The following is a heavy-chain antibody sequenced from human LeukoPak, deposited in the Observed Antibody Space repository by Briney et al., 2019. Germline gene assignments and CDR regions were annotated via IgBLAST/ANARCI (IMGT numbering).Heavy chain of an antibody. J-gene: IGHJ6*04. CDR1: GFTFSSYG. CDR2: ISGSGGST. V-gene: IGHV3-23*01. D-gene: IGHD3-10*02. Sequence: QPGGTLRLSCAASGFTFSSYGMSWVRQAPGMGLEWVSAISGSGGSTYYADSVRGRFTISRDNSKNTVYLQMNSLRAEDTAVYYCAELGITMIGGVWGKGTTVTISS. CDR3: AELGITMIGGV.